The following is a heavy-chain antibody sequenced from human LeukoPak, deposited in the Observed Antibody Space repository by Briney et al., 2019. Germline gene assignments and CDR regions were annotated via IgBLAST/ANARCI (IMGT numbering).Heavy chain of an antibody. V-gene: IGHV3-21*01. CDR1: GFTFSDYS. CDR3: VRDFMGMGGTTAYLHY. D-gene: IGHD1-26*01. CDR2: ISRNSRHV. J-gene: IGHJ1*01. Sequence: GGSLTLSCAASGFTFSDYSMNWVRQAPGKGLEWVSSISRNSRHVYYGGSVWGRFTISRDDAQNSLFLQMNSLRAEDMAVYYCVRDFMGMGGTTAYLHYWGQGTLVTVSS.